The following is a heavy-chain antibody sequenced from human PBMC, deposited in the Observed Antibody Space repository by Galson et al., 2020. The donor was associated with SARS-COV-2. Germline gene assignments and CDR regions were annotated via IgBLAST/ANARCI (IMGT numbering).Heavy chain of an antibody. CDR1: GGSISSNNYY. CDR2: MFYSGST. V-gene: IGHV4-39*01. J-gene: IGHJ5*02. D-gene: IGHD1-26*01. CDR3: HLLVGPTTYNWFDT. Sequence: SETLSLTCTVSGGSISSNNYYWGWLRQPPGKGLEWIGSMFYSGSTYYNPSPRSRVTMSVDTSKNQVSLELISVTAADTAVYARHLLVGPTTYNWFDTWGQGILVTVSS.